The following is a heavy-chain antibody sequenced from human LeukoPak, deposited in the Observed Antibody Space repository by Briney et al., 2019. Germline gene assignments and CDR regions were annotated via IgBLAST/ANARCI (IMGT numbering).Heavy chain of an antibody. CDR1: GYSFTSYW. D-gene: IGHD3-10*01. V-gene: IGHV5-51*01. Sequence: HGESLKISCKGSGYSFTSYWIGWVRQMPGKGLEWMGIIYPGDSDTRYSPSFQGPVTISADKSIRTAYLQWSGLKASDTAMYYCATTSGPLYYYGSGSYPRDTVNYFDYWGQGTLVTVSS. CDR2: IYPGDSDT. CDR3: ATTSGPLYYYGSGSYPRDTVNYFDY. J-gene: IGHJ4*02.